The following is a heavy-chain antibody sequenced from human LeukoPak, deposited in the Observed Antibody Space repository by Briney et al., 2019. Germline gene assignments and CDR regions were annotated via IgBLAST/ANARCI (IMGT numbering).Heavy chain of an antibody. CDR2: IYHSGST. V-gene: IGHV4-38-2*02. CDR3: AGVTTRNYYYGMDV. CDR1: GYSISSGYY. D-gene: IGHD4-11*01. J-gene: IGHJ6*02. Sequence: SETLSLTCTVSGYSISSGYYWGWIRQPPGKGLEWIGSIYHSGSTYYNPSLKSRVTISVDTSKNQFSLKLSSVTAADTAVYYCAGVTTRNYYYGMDVWGQGTTVTVSS.